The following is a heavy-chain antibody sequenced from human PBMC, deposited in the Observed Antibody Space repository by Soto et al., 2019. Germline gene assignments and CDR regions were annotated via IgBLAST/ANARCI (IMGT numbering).Heavy chain of an antibody. D-gene: IGHD3-9*01. CDR2: IIPIYASP. J-gene: IGHJ4*02. CDR1: GGTFSSNA. Sequence: QVQLVQSGAEVKKPGSSVKVSCKASGGTFSSNAISWVRQAPGQGLEWMGGIIPIYASPNYAQNFQGRVTVTADKATSTADLELSRLKFADSAIYYCAVTVTGSRSPLAHWGRGTLVIGSS. V-gene: IGHV1-69*06. CDR3: AVTVTGSRSPLAH.